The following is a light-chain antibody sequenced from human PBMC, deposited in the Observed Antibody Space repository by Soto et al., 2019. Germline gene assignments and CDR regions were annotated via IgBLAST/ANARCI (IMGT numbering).Light chain of an antibody. Sequence: DIQMTQSPSTLSGSVGDRVTITCRASQTISSWLAWYQQKPGKAPKLLIYKASTLKSGVPSRFSGSGSGTEITLTISSLQPDDFATYYCQHYNSYSEAFGQGTKADIK. CDR3: QHYNSYSEA. J-gene: IGKJ1*01. CDR2: KAS. V-gene: IGKV1-5*03. CDR1: QTISSW.